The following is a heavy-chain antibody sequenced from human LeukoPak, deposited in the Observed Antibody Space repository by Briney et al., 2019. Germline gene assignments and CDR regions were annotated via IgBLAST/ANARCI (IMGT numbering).Heavy chain of an antibody. D-gene: IGHD3-3*01. CDR3: ARDNPTYYDFWSGYYLDY. Sequence: PSETLSLTCTVSGGSISSYYWSWVRQAPGKGLEWVSYISSSSSTIYYADSVKGRFTISRDNAKNSLYLQMNSLRAEDTAVYYCARDNPTYYDFWSGYYLDYWGQGTLVTVSS. CDR1: GGSISSYY. J-gene: IGHJ4*02. V-gene: IGHV3-48*01. CDR2: ISSSSSTI.